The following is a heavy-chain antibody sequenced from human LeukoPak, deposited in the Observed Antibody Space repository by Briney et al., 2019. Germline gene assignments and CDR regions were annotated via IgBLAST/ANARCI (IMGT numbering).Heavy chain of an antibody. CDR2: ISDSGGST. CDR3: ASRGVYSGSYYNFDP. D-gene: IGHD1-26*01. V-gene: IGHV3-23*01. CDR1: GFPFRSYA. J-gene: IGHJ5*02. Sequence: GGSLRLSCAASGFPFRSYAMHWVRQAPGKGLEWVSTISDSGGSTHYADSAKGRFTISRDNSKNTLCLQMNSLRADDTAVYYCASRGVYSGSYYNFDPWGQGTLVTVSS.